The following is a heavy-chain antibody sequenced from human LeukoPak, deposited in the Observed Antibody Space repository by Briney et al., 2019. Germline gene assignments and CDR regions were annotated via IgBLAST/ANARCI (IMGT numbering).Heavy chain of an antibody. Sequence: PGGSLRLSCAASGFTFSSYGMHWVRQAPGKGLEWVAFIRYDGSNKYYADSVKGRFTISRDNSKNTLYLQMNSLRAEDTALYYCAKDIVPLYYYGSGSFDYWGQGTLVTVSS. J-gene: IGHJ4*02. CDR3: AKDIVPLYYYGSGSFDY. CDR2: IRYDGSNK. D-gene: IGHD3-10*01. V-gene: IGHV3-30*02. CDR1: GFTFSSYG.